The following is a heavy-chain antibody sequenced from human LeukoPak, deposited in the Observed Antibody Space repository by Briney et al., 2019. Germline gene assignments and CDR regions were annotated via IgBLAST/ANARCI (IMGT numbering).Heavy chain of an antibody. CDR2: INPNSGGT. CDR3: ARCGQAVAGFSSGWYYYYYMDV. CDR1: GYTFTGYY. Sequence: ASVKVSCKASGYTFTGYYMHWVRQAPGQGLEWMGWINPNSGGTNYAQKFQGRVTMTRDTFISTAYMELSRLRSDDTAVYYCARCGQAVAGFSSGWYYYYYMDVWGKGTTVTVSS. V-gene: IGHV1-2*02. D-gene: IGHD6-19*01. J-gene: IGHJ6*03.